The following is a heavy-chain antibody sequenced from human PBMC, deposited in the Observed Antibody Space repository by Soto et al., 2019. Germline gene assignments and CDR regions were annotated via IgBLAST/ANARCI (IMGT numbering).Heavy chain of an antibody. CDR2: VYYSGST. V-gene: IGHV4-39*01. Sequence: SETLSLTCTVSGGSISSSSYYWGWIRQPPGKGLEWIGSVYYSGSTYYNPSLKSRVTISVDTSKNQFSLKLSSVTAADTAVYYCARSITMVRGVIIDYYYYYYMDVWGLGTTVTVSS. J-gene: IGHJ6*03. D-gene: IGHD3-10*01. CDR3: ARSITMVRGVIIDYYYYYYMDV. CDR1: GGSISSSSYY.